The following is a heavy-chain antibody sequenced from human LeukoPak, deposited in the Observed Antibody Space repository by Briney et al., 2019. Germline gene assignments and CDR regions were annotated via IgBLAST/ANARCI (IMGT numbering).Heavy chain of an antibody. Sequence: GGSLRLSCAASGFTFSTCAMSWVRQAPGKGLEWVSTISGSGANTYYADSVRGRFTISRDNSKNTLYLHMNSLRAEDTAVYYCAKERASYTNPYYFDYWGQGTLVTVSS. CDR2: ISGSGANT. V-gene: IGHV3-23*01. CDR3: AKERASYTNPYYFDY. D-gene: IGHD3-16*02. CDR1: GFTFSTCA. J-gene: IGHJ4*02.